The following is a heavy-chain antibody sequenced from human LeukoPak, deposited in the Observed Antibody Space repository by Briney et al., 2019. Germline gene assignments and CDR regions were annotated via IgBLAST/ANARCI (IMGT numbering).Heavy chain of an antibody. J-gene: IGHJ4*02. D-gene: IGHD2-2*01. Sequence: GRSLRLSCAASGFTFCDYAMHWVRQAPGKGLEWVSGISWNSGSIGYADSVKGRFTISRDNAKNSLYLQMNSLRAEDTALYYCAKDLGYCSSTSCYSVFDYWGQGTLVTVSS. CDR2: ISWNSGSI. CDR3: AKDLGYCSSTSCYSVFDY. V-gene: IGHV3-9*01. CDR1: GFTFCDYA.